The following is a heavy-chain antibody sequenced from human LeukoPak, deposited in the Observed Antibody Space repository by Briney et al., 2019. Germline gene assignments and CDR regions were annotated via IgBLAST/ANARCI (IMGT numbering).Heavy chain of an antibody. CDR2: INHSGST. CDR3: ARDNWYGFDY. CDR1: GFTFSSYA. D-gene: IGHD1-20*01. Sequence: GSLRLSCAASGFTFSSYAMSWVRQPPGKGLEWIGEINHSGSTNYNPSLKSRVTISVDTSKNQFSLKLSSVTAADTAVYYCARDNWYGFDYWGQGTLVTVSS. V-gene: IGHV4-34*01. J-gene: IGHJ4*02.